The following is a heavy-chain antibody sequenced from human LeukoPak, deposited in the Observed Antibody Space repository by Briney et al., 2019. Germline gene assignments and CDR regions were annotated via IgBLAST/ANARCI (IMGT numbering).Heavy chain of an antibody. D-gene: IGHD3-16*02. CDR3: ARDIASVIGGYYYYGMDV. V-gene: IGHV3-23*01. CDR2: ISGSGDNT. Sequence: GGSLRLSCAASGFSFGSYALSWVRQAPGKGLEWVSVISGSGDNTHYTDPVKGRFTISRDNSKNTLYLQMNSLRAEDTAVYYCARDIASVIGGYYYYGMDVWGQGTTVTVSS. CDR1: GFSFGSYA. J-gene: IGHJ6*02.